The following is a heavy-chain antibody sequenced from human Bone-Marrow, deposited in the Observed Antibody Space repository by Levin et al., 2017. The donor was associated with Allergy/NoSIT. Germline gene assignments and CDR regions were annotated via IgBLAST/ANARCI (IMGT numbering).Heavy chain of an antibody. CDR1: FFPFPSSS. Sequence: SLKISFSSSFFPFPSSSLPFLLPSPFRGLEWVSGVSWNSGTIGYADSVKGRFTISRDNAKNSLYLQMNSLRTEDTALYFCARHKDYGGNGYYYYGMDVWGQGTTVTVSS. V-gene: IGHV3-9*01. CDR3: ARHKDYGGNGYYYYGMDV. J-gene: IGHJ6*02. CDR2: VSWNSGTI. D-gene: IGHD4-23*01.